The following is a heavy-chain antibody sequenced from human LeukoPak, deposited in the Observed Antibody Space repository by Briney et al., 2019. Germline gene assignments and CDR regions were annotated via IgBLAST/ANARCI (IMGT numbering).Heavy chain of an antibody. J-gene: IGHJ4*02. CDR3: ARAPGSISIY. Sequence: GGSLRLSCAASGFTLSSYWMHWVRQAPGKGLVRVSRINTDGSSTGYADSVKGRFTISRDDAKSTLYLQMNSLRAEDAAVYYCARAPGSISIYCGQGTLVTVSS. D-gene: IGHD3-10*01. CDR2: INTDGSST. CDR1: GFTLSSYW. V-gene: IGHV3-74*01.